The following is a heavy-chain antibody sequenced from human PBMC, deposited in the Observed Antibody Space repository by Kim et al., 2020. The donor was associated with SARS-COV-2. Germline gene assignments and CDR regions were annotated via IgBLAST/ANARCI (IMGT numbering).Heavy chain of an antibody. V-gene: IGHV4-30-4*01. CDR3: GRVAGDSGPYPYYFD. CDR1: GASMTSGGYY. J-gene: IGHJ4*01. D-gene: IGHD3-10*01. CDR2: ISNSGTT. Sequence: SETLSLTCTVSGASMTSGGYYWGWIRQPPGKGLEWLGRISNSGTTYYNPFLESRLIISLDTSKNPFSLKLTSETAADTAVYYCGRVAGDSGPYPYYFD.